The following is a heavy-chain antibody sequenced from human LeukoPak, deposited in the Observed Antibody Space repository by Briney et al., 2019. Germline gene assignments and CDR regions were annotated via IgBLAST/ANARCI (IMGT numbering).Heavy chain of an antibody. CDR2: ISTSGGDT. V-gene: IGHV3-23*01. Sequence: GGSLRLSCAASGFTFTDSAMTWVRQAPGKGLEWVSAISTSGGDTIYTDSVKDRSTISRDNSKNTLYLQMNSLRAEDTAIYYCAKGGSYAPLDYWGQGTLVTVSS. CDR3: AKGGSYAPLDY. J-gene: IGHJ4*02. D-gene: IGHD1-26*01. CDR1: GFTFTDSA.